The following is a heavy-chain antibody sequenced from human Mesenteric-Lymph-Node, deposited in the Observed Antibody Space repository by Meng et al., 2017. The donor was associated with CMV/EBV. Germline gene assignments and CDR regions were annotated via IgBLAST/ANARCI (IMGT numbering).Heavy chain of an antibody. D-gene: IGHD2-2*01. V-gene: IGHV4-34*01. Sequence: SETLSLTCAVYGGSFSAYYWSWIRQPPGKGLEWIGEINPGVSTNYNPSLKSRATISVDTSKNHFSLKLSSVTAADTAVYYCARAGRDCGDTGCSNWYFDLWGRGTLVTVSS. J-gene: IGHJ2*01. CDR1: GGSFSAYY. CDR2: INPGVST. CDR3: ARAGRDCGDTGCSNWYFDL.